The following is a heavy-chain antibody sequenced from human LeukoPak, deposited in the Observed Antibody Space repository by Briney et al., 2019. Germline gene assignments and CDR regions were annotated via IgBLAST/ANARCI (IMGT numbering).Heavy chain of an antibody. D-gene: IGHD6-13*01. CDR1: GFTFSSYA. J-gene: IGHJ4*02. V-gene: IGHV3-23*01. CDR3: ANGIAAAGPPS. CDR2: ISGSGGST. Sequence: GGSLRLSCAASGFTFSSYAMSWVRQAPGRGLEWVSAISGSGGSTYYADSVKGRFTISRDNSKNTLYLQMNSLRAEDTAVYYCANGIAAAGPPSWGQGTLVTVSS.